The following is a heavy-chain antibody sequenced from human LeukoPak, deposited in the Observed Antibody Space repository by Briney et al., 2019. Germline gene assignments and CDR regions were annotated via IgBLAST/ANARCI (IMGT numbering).Heavy chain of an antibody. CDR1: GFTFSSYS. CDR2: ISSSSSYI. D-gene: IGHD2-2*01. V-gene: IGHV3-21*01. CDR3: ARDGPIVVVPAATLRNYYYYGMDV. J-gene: IGHJ6*02. Sequence: GGSLRLSCAASGFTFSSYSMSWVRQAPGKGLEWVSSISSSSSYIYYADSVKGRFTISRDDAKNSLYLQMNSLRAEDTAVYYCARDGPIVVVPAATLRNYYYYGMDVWGQGATVTVSS.